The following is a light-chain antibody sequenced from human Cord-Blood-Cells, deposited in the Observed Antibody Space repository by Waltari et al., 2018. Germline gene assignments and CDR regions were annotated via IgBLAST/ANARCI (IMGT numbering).Light chain of an antibody. V-gene: IGLV2-14*01. CDR3: SSYTSSSLV. CDR2: DVS. J-gene: IGLJ2*01. CDR1: SREVGGQNY. Sequence: QSALTQPASAPGSPGQSITISCTATSREVGGQNYASWYQQHPGKAPKLMIYDVSKRPSGVSNRFSGSKSGNTASLTISGLQAEDEADYYCSSYTSSSLVFGGGTKLTVL.